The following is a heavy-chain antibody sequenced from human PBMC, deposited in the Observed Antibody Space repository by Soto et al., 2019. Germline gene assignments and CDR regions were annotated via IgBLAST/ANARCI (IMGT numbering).Heavy chain of an antibody. D-gene: IGHD2-8*01. V-gene: IGHV4-39*01. J-gene: IGHJ4*02. CDR3: ARHEGNGNVWPLDY. Sequence: ETLSLTCTVSGDSSGTTHSYWAWIRQSPGKGLEWIGNIHYSGSTYYMPSLRSRVTLSVDTSKNQFSLRLTSVTAEDTAVYYCARHEGNGNVWPLDYWGQGILVTVSS. CDR1: GDSSGTTHSY. CDR2: IHYSGST.